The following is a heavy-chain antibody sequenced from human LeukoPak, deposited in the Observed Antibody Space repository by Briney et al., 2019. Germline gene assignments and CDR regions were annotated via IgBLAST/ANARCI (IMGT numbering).Heavy chain of an antibody. CDR1: EFTFSSYG. CDR2: IWYDGSNK. Sequence: GGSLRLSSAASEFTFSSYGMHWVRQAPGKGLEWVAVIWYDGSNKYYADSVKGRFTISRDNSKNTLYLQMNSLRAEDTAVYYCARDRSYYYDPDAFDIWGQGTMVTVSS. J-gene: IGHJ3*02. D-gene: IGHD3-22*01. V-gene: IGHV3-33*01. CDR3: ARDRSYYYDPDAFDI.